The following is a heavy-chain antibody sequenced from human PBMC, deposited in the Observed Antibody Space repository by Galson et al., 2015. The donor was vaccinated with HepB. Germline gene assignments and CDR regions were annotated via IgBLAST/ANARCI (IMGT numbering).Heavy chain of an antibody. D-gene: IGHD3-3*01. V-gene: IGHV1-2*02. Sequence: SVKVSCKASGYIFTGYYIHWVRQAPGQGLEWMGWINPNSGFTNYAQNFRGRVTMTSDTSINTAYMELNGLRSDDTAVFYCARASPWSGSDYWGQGTLVTVSS. J-gene: IGHJ4*02. CDR2: INPNSGFT. CDR3: ARASPWSGSDY. CDR1: GYIFTGYY.